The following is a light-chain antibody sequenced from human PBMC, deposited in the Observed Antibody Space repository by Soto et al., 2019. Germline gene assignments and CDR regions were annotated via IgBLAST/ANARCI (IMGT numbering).Light chain of an antibody. J-gene: IGLJ2*01. Sequence: QSALTQPASVSGSPGQSITISCTGTNNDVGGHMYVSWYQHQAGKVPKLIIYEIDNRPSGVSDRVSGSKSGNTASLTISGLQAADEAAYSCIAYRRGIIVFGGGTKLTVL. V-gene: IGLV2-14*01. CDR3: IAYRRGIIV. CDR2: EID. CDR1: NNDVGGHMY.